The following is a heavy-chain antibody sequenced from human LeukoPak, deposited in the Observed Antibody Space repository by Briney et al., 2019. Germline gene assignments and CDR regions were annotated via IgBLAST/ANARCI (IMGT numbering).Heavy chain of an antibody. D-gene: IGHD2-2*01. V-gene: IGHV4-4*07. Sequence: SETLSLTCTVSGGSISSYYWSWIRQPAGKGLEWIGRIYTSGSTNYNPSLKSRVTMSVDTSKNQFSLKLSSVTAADTAVYYCARDGGYQLLFAFDIWGQGTMVTVSS. CDR1: GGSISSYY. J-gene: IGHJ3*02. CDR3: ARDGGYQLLFAFDI. CDR2: IYTSGST.